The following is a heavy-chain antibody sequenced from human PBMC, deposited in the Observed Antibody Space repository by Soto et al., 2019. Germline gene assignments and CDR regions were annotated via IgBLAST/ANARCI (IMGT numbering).Heavy chain of an antibody. CDR3: ARLRIATNNYKWFDT. D-gene: IGHD2-21*01. J-gene: IGHJ5*01. CDR2: IYVTGAV. Sequence: SETLSLTCSVSGAALNSGNYYCSWFRQVPGKGLEWIGHIYVTGAVDYNTSLRDRITIAQDTSERQFSLNLRLVTAADTAVYYCARLRIATNNYKWFDTWGHGTLVTVSS. V-gene: IGHV4-31*03. CDR1: GAALNSGNYY.